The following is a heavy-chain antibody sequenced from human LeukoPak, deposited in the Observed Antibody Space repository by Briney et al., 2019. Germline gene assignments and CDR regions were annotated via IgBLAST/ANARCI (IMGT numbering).Heavy chain of an antibody. CDR2: MNPNSGNT. J-gene: IGHJ6*03. D-gene: IGHD6-6*01. CDR1: GYTFTACY. V-gene: IGHV1-8*03. CDR3: ARAYSSSSNYYYYYMDV. Sequence: VASVKVSCKASGYTFTACYIHWVRQVTGQGLEWMGWMNPNSGNTGYAQKFQGRVTITRNTSISTAYMELSSLRSEDTAVYYCARAYSSSSNYYYYYMDVWGKGTTVTDSS.